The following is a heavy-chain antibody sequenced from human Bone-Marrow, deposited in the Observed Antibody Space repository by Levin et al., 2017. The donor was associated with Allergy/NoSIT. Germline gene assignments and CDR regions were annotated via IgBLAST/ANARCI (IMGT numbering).Heavy chain of an antibody. Sequence: PSETLSLTCTVSGGSIYSYTHYWAWIRQPPGKGLEWIGSISYSGSTYYSPSLKSRVTISVDTSKNQFSLILNSVIAADTAVYYCARCPLGGNYYPFYFDYWGQGALVTVSS. J-gene: IGHJ4*02. CDR1: GGSIYSYTHY. CDR3: ARCPLGGNYYPFYFDY. D-gene: IGHD1-26*01. CDR2: ISYSGST. V-gene: IGHV4-39*01.